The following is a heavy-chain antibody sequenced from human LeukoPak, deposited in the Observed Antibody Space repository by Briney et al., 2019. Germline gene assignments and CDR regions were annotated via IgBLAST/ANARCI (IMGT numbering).Heavy chain of an antibody. Sequence: PGGSLRLSCAASGFTFGSYAMSWVRQAPGKGLEWVSTISGSGGSTYYADSVKGRFTISRDNSKNTLFLQMNSLRAEDTAVYYCAKSLSPFYYGSGSVSSGVDYWGQGTLVTVSS. D-gene: IGHD3-10*01. CDR2: ISGSGGST. CDR1: GFTFGSYA. V-gene: IGHV3-23*01. J-gene: IGHJ4*02. CDR3: AKSLSPFYYGSGSVSSGVDY.